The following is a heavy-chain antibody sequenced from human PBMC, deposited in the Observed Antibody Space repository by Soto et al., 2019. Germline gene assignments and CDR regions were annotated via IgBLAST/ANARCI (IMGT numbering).Heavy chain of an antibody. CDR1: GGTFSSYT. V-gene: IGHV1-69*08. D-gene: IGHD4-17*01. CDR2: IIPILGIA. Sequence: QVQLVQSGAEVKKPGSSVKVSCKASGGTFSSYTISWVRQAPGQGLEWMGRIIPILGIANYAQKFQGRVTITADKSTSTAYMELSSLRSEDTAVYYCARDSEPPEALTTVTNDYWGQGTLVTVSS. J-gene: IGHJ4*02. CDR3: ARDSEPPEALTTVTNDY.